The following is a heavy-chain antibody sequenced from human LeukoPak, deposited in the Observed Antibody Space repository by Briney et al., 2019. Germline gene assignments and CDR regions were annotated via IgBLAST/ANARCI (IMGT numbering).Heavy chain of an antibody. CDR1: GGSISNGYYY. CDR2: IYCGSTA. Sequence: KPSQTLSLTCNVSGGSISNGYYYWSWIRQPPGKDREGIGFIYCGSTAYYHPSLKSRITISVDTYKHYFLLILTSITAADTAVYYCAREPGSSSWFDYWGQGTLVTVSS. D-gene: IGHD6-13*01. V-gene: IGHV4-30-4*08. CDR3: AREPGSSSWFDY. J-gene: IGHJ4*02.